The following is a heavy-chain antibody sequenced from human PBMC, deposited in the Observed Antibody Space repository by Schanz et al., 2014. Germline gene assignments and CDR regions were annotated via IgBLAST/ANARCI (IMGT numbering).Heavy chain of an antibody. Sequence: EVKLVESGGAVVRPGGSLRLSCAASGFTFSYYNMNWVRQAPGKGLEWVSSISNGGGYIYYADSVKGRFTISRDNAKNSVYLQMHSLRAEDTALYYCARDRDAGGYDSWGQGTLVTVSS. CDR2: ISNGGGYI. CDR3: ARDRDAGGYDS. D-gene: IGHD2-8*02. CDR1: GFTFSYYN. J-gene: IGHJ5*01. V-gene: IGHV3-21*01.